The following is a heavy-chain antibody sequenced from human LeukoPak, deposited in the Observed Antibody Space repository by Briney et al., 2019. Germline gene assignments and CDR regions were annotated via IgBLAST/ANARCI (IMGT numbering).Heavy chain of an antibody. V-gene: IGHV3-74*01. CDR1: RGFTFSSNW. D-gene: IGHD1-7*01. Sequence: GGSLRLSCAASRGFTFSSNWMYWVRQAPGKGLVWVSRVNSDGSDTAYADSVKGRFTISRDNVNNILHLQMNSLRAEDTAVYYCVRNNWNSVYYGMDVWGQGTTVTVSS. CDR3: VRNNWNSVYYGMDV. CDR2: VNSDGSDT. J-gene: IGHJ6*02.